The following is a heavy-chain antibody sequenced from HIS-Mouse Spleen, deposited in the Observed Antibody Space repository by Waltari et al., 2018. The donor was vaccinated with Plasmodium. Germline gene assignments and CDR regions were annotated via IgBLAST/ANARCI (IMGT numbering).Heavy chain of an antibody. V-gene: IGHV3-66*01. Sequence: EVQLVESGGGLVQPGGSLRLSCAASGFTVSSNYMSWVRQAPGKGLEWVSVIYSGGSTYYADSVKGRFTISRDNSKNTLYLQMNSLRVEDTAVYYCARGSAGDAFDIWGQGTMVTVSS. CDR1: GFTVSSNY. CDR3: ARGSAGDAFDI. CDR2: IYSGGST. D-gene: IGHD3-10*01. J-gene: IGHJ3*02.